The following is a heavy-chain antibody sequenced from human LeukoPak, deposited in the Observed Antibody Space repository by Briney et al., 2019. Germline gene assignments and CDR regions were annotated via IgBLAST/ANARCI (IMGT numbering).Heavy chain of an antibody. J-gene: IGHJ4*02. V-gene: IGHV3-23*01. CDR1: GFTFSNYA. CDR2: ISGSGGST. Sequence: PGGSLRLSCAASGFTFSNYAMRWVRQAPGKGLEWVSGISGSGGSTDYADSVKGRFTISRDNSKNTLYLQMNSLRAEDTAVYYCAKDQGTVSNWGQGTLVTVSS. CDR3: AKDQGTVSN. D-gene: IGHD4-17*01.